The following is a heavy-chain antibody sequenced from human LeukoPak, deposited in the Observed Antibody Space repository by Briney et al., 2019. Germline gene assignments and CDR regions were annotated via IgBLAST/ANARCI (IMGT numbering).Heavy chain of an antibody. D-gene: IGHD2-15*01. J-gene: IGHJ4*02. CDR2: VSSDGATT. Sequence: GGSLRLSCAVSGFTLSNYWIHWVRQAPEKGLVWVSLVSSDGATTTYADSVKGRFTISRDNVKSTVYLQMSSLRAEDTAVYYCARAVGGLLDYWGQGTLVTVSS. CDR3: ARAVGGLLDY. CDR1: GFTLSNYW. V-gene: IGHV3-74*01.